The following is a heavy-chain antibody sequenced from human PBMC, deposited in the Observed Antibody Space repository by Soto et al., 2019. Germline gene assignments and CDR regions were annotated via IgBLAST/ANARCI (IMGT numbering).Heavy chain of an antibody. CDR2: IYYSGST. CDR3: ARGTIVVVPAAGQEDWFDP. V-gene: IGHV4-30-4*01. D-gene: IGHD2-2*01. Sequence: QVQLQESGPGLVKPSQTLSLTCTVSGGSISSGDYYWSWIRQPPGKGLEWIGYIYYSGSTYYNPSLKSPVTISVDTSKNQFSLKLSSVTAADTAVYYCARGTIVVVPAAGQEDWFDPWGQGTLVTVSS. CDR1: GGSISSGDYY. J-gene: IGHJ5*02.